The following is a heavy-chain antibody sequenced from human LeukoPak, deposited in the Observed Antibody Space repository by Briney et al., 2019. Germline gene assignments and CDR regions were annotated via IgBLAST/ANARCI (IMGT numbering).Heavy chain of an antibody. J-gene: IGHJ5*02. Sequence: HGESLKISCQGFGYSFTSYWIGWVRQMPGKGMEWMGVIYPGDSRIRYNPSFQGQVTISVDKSISTAYLQWVSLKASDTAMYYCACRDLTSTWFFPWGQGTLVTVSS. CDR1: GYSFTSYW. CDR3: ACRDLTSTWFFP. CDR2: IYPGDSRI. D-gene: IGHD2-2*01. V-gene: IGHV5-51*01.